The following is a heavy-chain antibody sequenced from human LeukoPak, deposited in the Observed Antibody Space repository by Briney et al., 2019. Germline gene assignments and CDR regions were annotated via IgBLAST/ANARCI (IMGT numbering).Heavy chain of an antibody. CDR3: AKDFGGSDYDWYFDL. CDR1: RFTFSSYA. D-gene: IGHD1-26*01. J-gene: IGHJ2*01. Sequence: GALRLSCAASRFTFSSYAMHWVRQAPGKGLEWVAVISYDGSNKYYADSVKGRFTISRDNSKNTLYLQMNSLRAEDTAIYYCAKDFGGSDYDWYFDLWGRGTVVTVSS. CDR2: ISYDGSNK. V-gene: IGHV3-30-3*02.